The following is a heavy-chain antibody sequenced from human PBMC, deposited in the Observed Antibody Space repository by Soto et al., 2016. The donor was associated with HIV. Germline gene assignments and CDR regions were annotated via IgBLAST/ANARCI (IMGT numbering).Heavy chain of an antibody. J-gene: IGHJ5*02. CDR1: GYTFSSYD. CDR3: TRQLVRGNWFDP. CDR2: MNPNSGET. V-gene: IGHV1-8*01. Sequence: QVQLVQSGAEVKKPGASVKVSCKASGYTFSSYDIYWVRQATGQGLEWMGWMNPNSGETGYAQKFQGRVTIARNTSVTTAYMELSRLRSEDTAVYYCTRQLVRGNWFDPWGQGTLVTVSS. D-gene: IGHD3-3*02.